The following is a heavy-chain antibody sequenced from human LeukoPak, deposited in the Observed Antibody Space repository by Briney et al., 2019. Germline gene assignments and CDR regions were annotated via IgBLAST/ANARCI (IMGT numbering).Heavy chain of an antibody. V-gene: IGHV1-69*04. CDR3: ARGQEMATNWLDL. CDR2: IIPILGVA. J-gene: IGHJ5*02. Sequence: SVTVSCKASGGTFSSYGISWVRQAPGQGLEWMGRIIPILGVANYAQKFQGRVTITADKSTSTAYMELSSLRSEDTAVYYCARGQEMATNWLDLWGQGTLVTVSS. CDR1: GGTFSSYG. D-gene: IGHD5-24*01.